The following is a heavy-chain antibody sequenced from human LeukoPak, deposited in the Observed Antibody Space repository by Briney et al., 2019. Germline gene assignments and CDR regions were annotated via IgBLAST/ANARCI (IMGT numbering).Heavy chain of an antibody. V-gene: IGHV4-39*01. J-gene: IGHJ4*01. CDR3: ARQLPTAAADTRGYFDY. D-gene: IGHD6-25*01. Sequence: SETLSLTCSVSGGSIGNGGYYWGWIRQAPGKGLEWIGSIFFGGSTHYNPSLKSRATISVDTSKNQFSLKLTPVTAADAAMYYCARQLPTAAADTRGYFDYWGQGTVVTVSS. CDR1: GGSIGNGGYY. CDR2: IFFGGST.